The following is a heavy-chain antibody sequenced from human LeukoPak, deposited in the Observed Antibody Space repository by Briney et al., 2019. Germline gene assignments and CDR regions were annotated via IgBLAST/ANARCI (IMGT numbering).Heavy chain of an antibody. CDR1: GFTFSSFG. CDR3: ARYSGYDLDY. CDR2: IRYDGSNK. Sequence: PGGSLRLSCAASGFTFSSFGMHWVRQAPGKGLEWVAFIRYDGSNKYYADSVKGRFTISRGNSKNMLYLQMNSLRAEDTAVYYCARYSGYDLDYWGQGTLVTVSS. V-gene: IGHV3-30*02. D-gene: IGHD5-12*01. J-gene: IGHJ4*02.